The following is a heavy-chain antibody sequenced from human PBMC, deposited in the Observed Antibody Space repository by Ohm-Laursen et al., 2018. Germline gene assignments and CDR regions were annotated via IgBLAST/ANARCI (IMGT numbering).Heavy chain of an antibody. CDR3: ARDSRSAAGIFDY. CDR1: GFTFSIYS. J-gene: IGHJ4*02. D-gene: IGHD6-13*01. V-gene: IGHV3-21*01. CDR2: ISSSSSYI. Sequence: SLRLSCAAFGFTFSIYSMNWVCQAPGQGLEWVSSISSSSSYIYYADSVKGRFTISRDNAKNSLYLQMNSLRAEDTAVYYCARDSRSAAGIFDYWGQGTLVTVSS.